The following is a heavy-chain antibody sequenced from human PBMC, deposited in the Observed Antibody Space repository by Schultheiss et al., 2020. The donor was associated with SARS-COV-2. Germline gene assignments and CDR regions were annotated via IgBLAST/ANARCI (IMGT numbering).Heavy chain of an antibody. CDR3: ARSGSYYYMNV. J-gene: IGHJ6*03. V-gene: IGHV4-39*07. CDR2: IYHSGST. D-gene: IGHD3-10*01. Sequence: SETLSLTCTVSGGSISSGSYYWGWIRQPPGKGLEWIGSIYHSGSTYYNPSLKSRVTISVDTSKNQVSLNLTSVTATDTAVYYCARSGSYYYMNVWGKGTTVTVSS. CDR1: GGSISSGSYY.